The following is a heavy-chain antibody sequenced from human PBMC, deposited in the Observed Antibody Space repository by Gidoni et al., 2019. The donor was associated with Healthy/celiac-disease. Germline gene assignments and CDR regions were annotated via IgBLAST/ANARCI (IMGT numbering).Heavy chain of an antibody. Sequence: QLQLQESGPGLVKPSETLSLTCTVSGGSISSSSYYWGWIRQPPGKGLEWIGSIYYSGSTYYNPSLKSRVTISVDTPKNQFSLKLSSVTAADTAVYYCARQLVEMATIYYYYYGMDVWGQGTTVTVSS. J-gene: IGHJ6*02. CDR1: GGSISSSSYY. CDR3: ARQLVEMATIYYYYYGMDV. CDR2: IYYSGST. V-gene: IGHV4-39*01. D-gene: IGHD5-12*01.